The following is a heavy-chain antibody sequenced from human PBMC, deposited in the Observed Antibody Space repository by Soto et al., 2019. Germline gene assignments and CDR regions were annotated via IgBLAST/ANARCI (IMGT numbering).Heavy chain of an antibody. CDR2: IIPIFGTT. CDR3: ARVYGGGSYFYYGLDV. J-gene: IGHJ6*02. D-gene: IGHD3-16*01. CDR1: GGTFSSYA. Sequence: QVHLVQYGAEVKRPGSSVKVSCKASGGTFSSYALSWVRQAPGQGLEWMGGIIPIFGTTNYAQKFQGRVTMTADGSTSTAYMELSGLRSEDTAVYYCARVYGGGSYFYYGLDVWGQGTTVTVSS. V-gene: IGHV1-69*12.